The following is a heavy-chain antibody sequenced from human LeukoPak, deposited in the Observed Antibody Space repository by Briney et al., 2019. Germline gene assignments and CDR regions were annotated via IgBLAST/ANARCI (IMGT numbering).Heavy chain of an antibody. CDR2: IRYDGSNK. CDR3: AKGRGMATIGGVRYPFDY. D-gene: IGHD5-24*01. Sequence: QPGGSLRLSCAASGFTFSSYGMHWVRQAPGKGLEWVAFIRYDGSNKYYADSVKGRFTISRDNSKNTLYLQMNSLRAEDTAVYYCAKGRGMATIGGVRYPFDYWGQGTLVTVSS. J-gene: IGHJ4*02. V-gene: IGHV3-30*02. CDR1: GFTFSSYG.